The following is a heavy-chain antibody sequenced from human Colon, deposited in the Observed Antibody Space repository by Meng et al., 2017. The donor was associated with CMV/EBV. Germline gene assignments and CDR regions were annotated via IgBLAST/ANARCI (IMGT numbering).Heavy chain of an antibody. J-gene: IGHJ5*02. Sequence: QVQLQESGPRLVKPSXXXSLTRTVSGDSISLHYWNWIRQPAGKGLEWIGRIYVSGSTNYNSSLRSRITLSVDKAKNQFSLNLSSVTAADTAVYYCARDKDYGLLDPWDQGPLVTVYS. V-gene: IGHV4-4*07. D-gene: IGHD4-17*01. CDR3: ARDKDYGLLDP. CDR2: IYVSGST. CDR1: GDSISLHY.